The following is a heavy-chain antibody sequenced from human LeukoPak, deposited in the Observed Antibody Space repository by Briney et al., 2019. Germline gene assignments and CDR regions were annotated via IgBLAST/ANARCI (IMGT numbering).Heavy chain of an antibody. J-gene: IGHJ6*03. V-gene: IGHV4-59*01. CDR2: IYHSGST. CDR3: ARVRWLHAYYSYYYMDV. CDR1: DDSINTYY. D-gene: IGHD3-22*01. Sequence: SETLSLTCTISDDSINTYYWSWIRQPPGKGLEWIGYIYHSGSTNYNPSLRSRVTISVDTSKSQLSLKLNSVTAADTAVYFCARVRWLHAYYSYYYMDVWGRGTTVTVSS.